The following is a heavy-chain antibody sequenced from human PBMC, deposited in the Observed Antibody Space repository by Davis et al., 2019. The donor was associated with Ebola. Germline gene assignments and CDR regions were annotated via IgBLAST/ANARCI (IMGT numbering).Heavy chain of an antibody. V-gene: IGHV3-30*02. CDR2: IWYDGSNK. CDR1: GFTFSSYG. D-gene: IGHD3-10*01. J-gene: IGHJ4*02. CDR3: AKDGWFGELFLTHFDY. Sequence: PGGSLRLSCAASGFTFSSYGMHWVRQAPGKGLEWVAVIWYDGSNKYYADSVKGRFTISRDNSKNTLYLQMNSLRAEDTAVYYCAKDGWFGELFLTHFDYWGQGTLVTVSS.